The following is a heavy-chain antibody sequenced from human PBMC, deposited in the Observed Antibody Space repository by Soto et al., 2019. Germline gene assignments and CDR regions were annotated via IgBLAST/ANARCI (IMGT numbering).Heavy chain of an antibody. CDR3: APPPYCGGACYYSDF. J-gene: IGHJ4*02. CDR1: GFTFSSYA. V-gene: IGHV3-23*01. CDR2: ISGSGVTT. D-gene: IGHD2-21*02. Sequence: GGSLRLSCAASGFTFSSYAMTWVRQAPGKGLEWVSSISGSGVTTNYADTVKGRFIVSRDNYKNTVSLQMNSLRAEDTAVYYCAPPPYCGGACYYSDFWGQGTLVTVSS.